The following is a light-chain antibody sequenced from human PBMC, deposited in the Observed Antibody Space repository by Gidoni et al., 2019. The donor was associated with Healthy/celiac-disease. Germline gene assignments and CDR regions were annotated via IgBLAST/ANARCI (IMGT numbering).Light chain of an antibody. CDR2: KAS. Sequence: DIQMTQSPSTLSASVGDRVTITCRASQSISSWLAWYQQKPGKAPKLLIYKASSLESGVPSRFSGSGSGTEFTLTISSLQPDDFATYYCQQYNSYSLLAFXXXTKVEIK. J-gene: IGKJ1*01. CDR1: QSISSW. CDR3: QQYNSYSLLA. V-gene: IGKV1-5*03.